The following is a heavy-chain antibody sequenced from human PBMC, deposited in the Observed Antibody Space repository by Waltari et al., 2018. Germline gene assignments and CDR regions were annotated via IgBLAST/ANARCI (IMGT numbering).Heavy chain of an antibody. CDR1: GGSFSGYY. J-gene: IGHJ4*02. CDR3: ARSTVLRYFDWLLFDY. CDR2: SSHSGST. Sequence: QVQLQQWGAGLLKPSETLSLTCAVYGGSFSGYYCSWIRQPPGQGLEGIGESSHSGSTNYNPSRKSRVTISVDTSKNQFSLKLSSVTAADTAVYYCARSTVLRYFDWLLFDYWGQGTLVTVSS. V-gene: IGHV4-34*01. D-gene: IGHD3-9*01.